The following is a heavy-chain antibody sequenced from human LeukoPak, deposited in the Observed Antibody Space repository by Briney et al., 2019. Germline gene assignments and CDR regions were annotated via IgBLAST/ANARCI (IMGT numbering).Heavy chain of an antibody. V-gene: IGHV1-18*04. CDR1: GYTFTGNH. D-gene: IGHD3-3*01. Sequence: ASVKVSCKASGYTFTGNHVHWVRQAPGQGLEWMGWISAYNGNTNYAQKLQGRVTMTTDTSTSTAYMELRSLRSDDTAVYYCAREVVVVPAAMGHYDFWSGYYTGDAFDIWGQGTMVTVSS. J-gene: IGHJ3*02. CDR2: ISAYNGNT. CDR3: AREVVVVPAAMGHYDFWSGYYTGDAFDI.